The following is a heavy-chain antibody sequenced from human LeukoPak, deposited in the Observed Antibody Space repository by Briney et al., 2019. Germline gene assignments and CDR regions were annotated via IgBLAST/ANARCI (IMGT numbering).Heavy chain of an antibody. V-gene: IGHV1-18*01. J-gene: IGHJ4*02. D-gene: IGHD3-22*01. CDR3: ARARGYYYDSSAGAADY. CDR2: ISAYNGNT. Sequence: ASVTVSCKASGYTFTSYGISWVRQAPGQGLEGMGWISAYNGNTNYAQKLQGRVTMTTDTSTSTAYMELRSLRSDDTAVYYCARARGYYYDSSAGAADYWGQGTLVTVSS. CDR1: GYTFTSYG.